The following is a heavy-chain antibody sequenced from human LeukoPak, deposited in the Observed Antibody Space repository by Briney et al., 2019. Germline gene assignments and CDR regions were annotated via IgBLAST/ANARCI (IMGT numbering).Heavy chain of an antibody. CDR1: GFTFSGSA. CDR3: TRHGYSSSLYYYYYYMDV. J-gene: IGHJ6*03. Sequence: GGSLRLSCAASGFTFSGSAMHWVRQASGKGLEWVGRIRSKANSYATAYAASVKGRFTISRNDSKNTAYLQMNSLKTEDTAVYYCTRHGYSSSLYYYYYYMDVWGKGTTVTVSS. V-gene: IGHV3-73*01. CDR2: IRSKANSYAT. D-gene: IGHD6-13*01.